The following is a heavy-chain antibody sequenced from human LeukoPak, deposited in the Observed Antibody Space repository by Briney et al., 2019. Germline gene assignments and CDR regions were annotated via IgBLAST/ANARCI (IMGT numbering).Heavy chain of an antibody. CDR2: FSYSGST. V-gene: IGHV4-59*12. J-gene: IGHJ5*02. CDR3: ARGGQRWLPNWFDP. CDR1: GGSISSYY. Sequence: SETLSLTCTVSGGSISSYYWGWIRQPPGKGLEWIGYFSYSGSTNYNPSLSSRVTISVDTSKNQFSLKLSSVTAADTAVYYCARGGQRWLPNWFDPWGQGTLVTVSS. D-gene: IGHD5-24*01.